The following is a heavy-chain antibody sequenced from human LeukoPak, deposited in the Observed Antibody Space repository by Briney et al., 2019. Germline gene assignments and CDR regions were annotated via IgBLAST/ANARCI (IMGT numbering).Heavy chain of an antibody. CDR2: IYSGGST. J-gene: IGHJ6*02. V-gene: IGHV3-53*01. CDR1: GFTVSSSY. D-gene: IGHD3-9*01. Sequence: GGSLRLSCAASGFTVSSSYMSWVRQAPGKGLKWVSVIYSGGSTYYADSVKGRFTVSRDNSKNTLYLQMNSLRAEDTAVYYCAKDRDIILTGHGMDVWGQGTTVTVSS. CDR3: AKDRDIILTGHGMDV.